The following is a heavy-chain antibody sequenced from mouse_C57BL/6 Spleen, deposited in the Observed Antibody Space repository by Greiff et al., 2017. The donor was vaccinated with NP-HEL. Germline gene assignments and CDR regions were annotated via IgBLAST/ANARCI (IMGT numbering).Heavy chain of an antibody. V-gene: IGHV1-20*01. CDR1: GYSFTGYF. CDR3: ARSLDYDYVWYFDV. D-gene: IGHD2-4*01. CDR2: INPYNGDT. J-gene: IGHJ1*03. Sequence: EVQLQQSGPELVKPGDSVKISCKASGYSFTGYFMNWVMQSHGKSLEWIGRINPYNGDTFYNQKFKGKATLTVDKSSSTAHMELRSLTSEDSAVYYCARSLDYDYVWYFDVWGTGTTVTVSS.